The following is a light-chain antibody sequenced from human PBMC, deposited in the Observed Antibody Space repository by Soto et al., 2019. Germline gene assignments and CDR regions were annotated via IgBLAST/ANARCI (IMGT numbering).Light chain of an antibody. CDR3: CSYAASNTFV. CDR1: SIDVGGYNY. CDR2: DVS. V-gene: IGLV2-11*01. Sequence: QSVLTQPRSVSGSPGQSVTISCTVTSIDVGGYNYVSWYQQYSGKAPKVMIYDVSKRPSGVPDRFSGSKSGNTASLTISGLQAEDEADYYCCSYAASNTFVVGTGTKVTV. J-gene: IGLJ1*01.